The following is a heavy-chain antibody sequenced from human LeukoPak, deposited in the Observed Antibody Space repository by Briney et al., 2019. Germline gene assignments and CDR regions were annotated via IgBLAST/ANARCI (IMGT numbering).Heavy chain of an antibody. D-gene: IGHD3-10*01. CDR3: ASHGIEGYYGSGLLGY. V-gene: IGHV3-21*01. Sequence: GGSLRLSCAASGFTFSSYSMNWVRQAPGKGLEWVSSISSGSSYIYYADSVEGRFTISRDNAKNSLYLQMNSLRAEDTAVYYCASHGIEGYYGSGLLGYWGQGTLVTVSS. CDR1: GFTFSSYS. J-gene: IGHJ4*02. CDR2: ISSGSSYI.